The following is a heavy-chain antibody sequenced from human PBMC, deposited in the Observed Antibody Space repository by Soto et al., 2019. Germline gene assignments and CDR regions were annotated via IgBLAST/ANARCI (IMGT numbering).Heavy chain of an antibody. Sequence: EVQLLESGGGLVQPGGSLRLSCAASGFTFSSYAMKWVRQAPGKGLEWVSLIGESGTPTYYADSVKGRFTISRDNSGNTLFLEMYSLRAEYTADYYCARYIPGVRYYGMDVWGQGTTVTVSS. CDR2: IGESGTPT. V-gene: IGHV3-23*01. D-gene: IGHD2-2*01. CDR1: GFTFSSYA. J-gene: IGHJ6*02. CDR3: ARYIPGVRYYGMDV.